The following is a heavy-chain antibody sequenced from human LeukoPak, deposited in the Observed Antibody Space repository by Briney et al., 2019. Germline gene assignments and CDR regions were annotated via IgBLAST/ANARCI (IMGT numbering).Heavy chain of an antibody. D-gene: IGHD2-2*01. Sequence: ASVKVSRKVSGYMFSELSMHWVRQAPGKGLEWMGSFDPVDGETIYAQKFQGRVTMTEDTSTDTAYMELSSLRSEDTAVYYCATEKNCSSTDCSAGMDVWGQGTTVTVSS. J-gene: IGHJ6*02. CDR2: FDPVDGET. V-gene: IGHV1-24*01. CDR1: GYMFSELS. CDR3: ATEKNCSSTDCSAGMDV.